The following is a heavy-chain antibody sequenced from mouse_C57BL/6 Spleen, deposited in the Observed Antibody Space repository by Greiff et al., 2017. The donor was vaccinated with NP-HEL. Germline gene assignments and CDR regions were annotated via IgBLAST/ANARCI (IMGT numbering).Heavy chain of an antibody. D-gene: IGHD1-1*01. CDR2: IYPGDGDT. Sequence: VQLQQSGPELVKPGASVKISCKASGYAFSSSWMNWVKQRPGKGLEWIGRIYPGDGDTNYNGKFRGKATLTADKSSSTAYMQLSSLTSEDSAVYFCARSDGSSYRSWFAYWGQGTLVTVSA. J-gene: IGHJ3*01. CDR3: ARSDGSSYRSWFAY. V-gene: IGHV1-82*01. CDR1: GYAFSSSW.